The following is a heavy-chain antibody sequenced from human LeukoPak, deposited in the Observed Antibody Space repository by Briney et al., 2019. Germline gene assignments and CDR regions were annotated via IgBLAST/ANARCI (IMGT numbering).Heavy chain of an antibody. CDR3: AGERGATIAFDF. CDR1: GGSISSYY. J-gene: IGHJ3*01. V-gene: IGHV4-4*07. Sequence: SETLSLTCTVSGGSISSYYWSWIRQPAGKGLEWIGRIYTSGSTNYNPSLKSRVTISVDTFKNQFSLKLSSVTAADTAVYHCAGERGATIAFDFWGQGTMVTVSS. CDR2: IYTSGST. D-gene: IGHD1-26*01.